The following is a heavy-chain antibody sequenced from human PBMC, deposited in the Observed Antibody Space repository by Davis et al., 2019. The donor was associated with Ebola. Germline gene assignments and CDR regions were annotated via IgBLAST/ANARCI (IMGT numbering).Heavy chain of an antibody. D-gene: IGHD3-16*01. Sequence: GGSLRLSCAASGFTFSSYAMSWVRQAPGKGLEWVSAFSGSGGSTYYADSVKGRFTISRDNSKNTLYLQMNSLRAEDTAVYYCASAWGRYYFDYWGQGTLVTVSS. V-gene: IGHV3-23*01. CDR3: ASAWGRYYFDY. J-gene: IGHJ4*02. CDR1: GFTFSSYA. CDR2: FSGSGGST.